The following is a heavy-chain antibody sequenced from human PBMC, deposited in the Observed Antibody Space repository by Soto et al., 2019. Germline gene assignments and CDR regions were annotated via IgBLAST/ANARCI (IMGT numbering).Heavy chain of an antibody. CDR3: ARDRYDVWSGDSAD. D-gene: IGHD3-3*01. Sequence: QVQLQESGPGLVKPSQTLSLTCNVSGDSISNGGYFWSWIRQHPGKGLECIGYIYYRGSTYYNPSLKSRVSFSVDTSKNQFSLKLSSVTAADTAVYYCARDRYDVWSGDSADWGQGTLVTVSS. CDR2: IYYRGST. V-gene: IGHV4-31*03. J-gene: IGHJ4*02. CDR1: GDSISNGGYF.